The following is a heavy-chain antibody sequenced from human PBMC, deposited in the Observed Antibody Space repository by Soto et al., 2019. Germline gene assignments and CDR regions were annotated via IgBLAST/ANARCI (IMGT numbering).Heavy chain of an antibody. CDR1: GFTFSSYG. CDR2: ISYDGSNK. D-gene: IGHD6-19*01. Sequence: SLRLSCAASGFTFSSYGMHWVRQAPGKGLEWVAVISYDGSNKYYADSVKGRFTISRDNSKNTLYLQMNSLRAEDTAVYYCAKDLTVAVAGTYYYGMDVWGQGTTVTVSS. J-gene: IGHJ6*02. CDR3: AKDLTVAVAGTYYYGMDV. V-gene: IGHV3-30*18.